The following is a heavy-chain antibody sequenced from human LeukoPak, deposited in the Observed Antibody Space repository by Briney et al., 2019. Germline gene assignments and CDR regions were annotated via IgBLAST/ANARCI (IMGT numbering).Heavy chain of an antibody. CDR2: INPKSGFT. Sequence: ASVKVSCKASGYTFNDYCIHWVRQAPGQGLEWMGYINPKSGFTLYAPKFQGRVTLTRDPSITTASLNLSRLTSHDTAIYYCARDNKREQWLASGADYWGRGSLVTVSS. D-gene: IGHD6-19*01. J-gene: IGHJ4*02. V-gene: IGHV1-2*02. CDR1: GYTFNDYC. CDR3: ARDNKREQWLASGADY.